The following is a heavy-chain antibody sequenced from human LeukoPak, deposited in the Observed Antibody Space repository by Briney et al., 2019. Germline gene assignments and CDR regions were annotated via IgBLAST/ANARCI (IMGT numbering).Heavy chain of an antibody. Sequence: QTGGSLRLSCAASGFTFSAYTMNWVRQAPGKGLEWVSYISSSSTIYYADSVKGRFTISRDNSKNTLYLQMNSLRAEDTAVYYCAREYVHPYGYGFGPLEDYYYGMDVWGQGTTVTVSS. V-gene: IGHV3-48*01. CDR2: ISSSSTI. CDR1: GFTFSAYT. D-gene: IGHD3-10*01. CDR3: AREYVHPYGYGFGPLEDYYYGMDV. J-gene: IGHJ6*02.